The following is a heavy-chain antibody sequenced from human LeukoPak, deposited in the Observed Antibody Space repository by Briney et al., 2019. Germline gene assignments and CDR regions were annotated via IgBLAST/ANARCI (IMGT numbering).Heavy chain of an antibody. J-gene: IGHJ4*02. Sequence: PGSSLRLSCAASGFGFSGYAMYWVRQAPGKGLEWVSGISAGGGTTYYADSVRARFTISRDNSKNTLFLQMHSLRAEDTAIYYCAKAAPSRYSDSSGYLVHFGYWGQGTLVTVSS. CDR3: AKAAPSRYSDSSGYLVHFGY. CDR2: ISAGGGTT. V-gene: IGHV3-23*01. D-gene: IGHD3-22*01. CDR1: GFGFSGYA.